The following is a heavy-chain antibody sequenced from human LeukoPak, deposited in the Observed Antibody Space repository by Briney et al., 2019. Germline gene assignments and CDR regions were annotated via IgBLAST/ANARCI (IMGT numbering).Heavy chain of an antibody. J-gene: IGHJ3*02. CDR3: ARGGGSAYHYNAFDI. CDR1: GFTFSGYE. Sequence: GGSLRLSCAASGFTFSGYEMNWVRQAPGKGLEWVSYISISGTNMLYADSVKGRFTISRDNSRTLLYLQMSSLRAEDTAVYYCARGGGSAYHYNAFDIWGLGTMVTVSS. V-gene: IGHV3-48*03. D-gene: IGHD3-22*01. CDR2: ISISGTNM.